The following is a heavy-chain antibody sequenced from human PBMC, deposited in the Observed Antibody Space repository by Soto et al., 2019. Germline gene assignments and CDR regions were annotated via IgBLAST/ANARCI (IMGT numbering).Heavy chain of an antibody. Sequence: GGSLRLSCAASGFTFSSYSMNWVRQAPGKGLELVSSISSSSSYIYYADSVKGRFTISRDNSKNTLYLQMNSLRAEDTAVYHCAKGLAPLRYFDWSNFDYWGQGTLVTVSS. CDR3: AKGLAPLRYFDWSNFDY. CDR2: ISSSSSYI. J-gene: IGHJ4*02. V-gene: IGHV3-21*01. D-gene: IGHD3-9*01. CDR1: GFTFSSYS.